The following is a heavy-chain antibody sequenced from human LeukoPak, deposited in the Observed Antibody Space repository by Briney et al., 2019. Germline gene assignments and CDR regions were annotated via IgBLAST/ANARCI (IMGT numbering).Heavy chain of an antibody. Sequence: PGGSLRLSCAASGFTFSSYWMTWVRQAPGRGLEWVAHIKQDGSEKYYVDSVKGRFTISRDNAKNSLYLQMKRLRVEDTAVYYCARDRSDFWSGLNWFDPWGQGTLVTVSS. D-gene: IGHD3-3*01. J-gene: IGHJ5*02. CDR1: GFTFSSYW. CDR2: IKQDGSEK. V-gene: IGHV3-7*01. CDR3: ARDRSDFWSGLNWFDP.